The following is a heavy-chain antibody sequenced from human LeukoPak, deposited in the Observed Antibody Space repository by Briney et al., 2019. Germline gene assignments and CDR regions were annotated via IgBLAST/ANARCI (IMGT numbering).Heavy chain of an antibody. CDR1: GGSFSGYY. Sequence: PSETLSLTCAVYGGSFSGYYWSWIRQPPGKGLEWIGEINHSGSTNYNPSLKIRVTISVDTSKNQFSLKLSSVTAADTAVYYCARVGYCSGGSCYSTPNDAFDIWGQGTMVTVSS. V-gene: IGHV4-34*01. D-gene: IGHD2-15*01. CDR2: INHSGST. CDR3: ARVGYCSGGSCYSTPNDAFDI. J-gene: IGHJ3*02.